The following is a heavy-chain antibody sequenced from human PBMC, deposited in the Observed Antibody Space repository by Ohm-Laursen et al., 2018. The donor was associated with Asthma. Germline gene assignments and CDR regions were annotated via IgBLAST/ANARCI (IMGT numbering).Heavy chain of an antibody. CDR3: AYLPAYYYDSSGYPHDY. Sequence: SVKVSCKASGGTFSSYAISWVRQAPGQGLEWMGGIIPIFGTANYAQKFQGRVTITADESTSTAYMELSSLRSEDTVVYYCAYLPAYYYDSSGYPHDYWGQGTLVTVSS. J-gene: IGHJ4*02. CDR1: GGTFSSYA. D-gene: IGHD3-22*01. V-gene: IGHV1-69*13. CDR2: IIPIFGTA.